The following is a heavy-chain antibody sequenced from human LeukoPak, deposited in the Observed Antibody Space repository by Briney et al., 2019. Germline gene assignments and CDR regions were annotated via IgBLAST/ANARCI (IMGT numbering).Heavy chain of an antibody. CDR3: ARGDFWSGSETY. CDR2: MYHTGTS. J-gene: IGHJ4*02. V-gene: IGHV4-39*01. CDR1: GGSISSDSYY. D-gene: IGHD3-3*01. Sequence: SETLSLTCTVSGGSISSDSYYWGWIRQPPGKGLEWIGYMYHTGTSYHNPSLKSRVTISVDTSKNQFSLKLSSVTAADTAVYYCARGDFWSGSETYWGQGTLVTVSS.